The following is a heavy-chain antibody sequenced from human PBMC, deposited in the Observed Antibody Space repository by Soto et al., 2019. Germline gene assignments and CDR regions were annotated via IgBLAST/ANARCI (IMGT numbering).Heavy chain of an antibody. CDR2: ISAYNGNT. CDR1: GYTFTTYG. D-gene: IGHD1-26*01. Sequence: QVHLVQSGAEVKKPGASVKVSCKASGYTFTTYGITWVRQAPGQGLEWMGWISAYNGNTNYAQNLEGRVTMTTHESTSTAYMELRGLRSDDGAVYYCVRHYSGSYYVPLDYWGQGTLVTVSS. CDR3: VRHYSGSYYVPLDY. V-gene: IGHV1-18*01. J-gene: IGHJ4*02.